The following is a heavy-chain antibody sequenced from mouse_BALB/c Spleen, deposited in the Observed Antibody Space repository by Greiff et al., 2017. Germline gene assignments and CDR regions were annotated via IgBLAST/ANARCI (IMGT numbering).Heavy chain of an antibody. CDR1: GYTFTSYW. CDR2: INPSTGYT. Sequence: VQLQQSGAELAKPGASVKMSCKASGYTFTSYWMHWVKQRPGQGLEWIGYINPSTGYTEYNQKFKDKATLTADKSSSTAYMQLSSLTSEDSAVYYCALLLYGFDYWGQGTTLTVSS. D-gene: IGHD2-1*01. J-gene: IGHJ2*01. V-gene: IGHV1-7*01. CDR3: ALLLYGFDY.